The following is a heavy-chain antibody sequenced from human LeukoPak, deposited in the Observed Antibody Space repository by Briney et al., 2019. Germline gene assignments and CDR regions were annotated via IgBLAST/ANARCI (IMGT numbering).Heavy chain of an antibody. J-gene: IGHJ4*02. CDR3: ARGNPFGGY. V-gene: IGHV3-7*03. D-gene: IGHD3-16*01. CDR1: GFTLSTYW. CDR2: IKQDGSEK. Sequence: GRSLRLSCAASGFTLSTYWMHWVRQAPGKGLEWVANIKQDGSEKYYAASVKGRFTISRDNAKNSLYLQMNSLRVEDTAVYYCARGNPFGGYWGQGTLVTVSS.